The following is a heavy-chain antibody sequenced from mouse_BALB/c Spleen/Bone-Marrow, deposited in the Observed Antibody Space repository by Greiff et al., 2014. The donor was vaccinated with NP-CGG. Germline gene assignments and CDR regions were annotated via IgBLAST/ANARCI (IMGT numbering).Heavy chain of an antibody. V-gene: IGHV14-3*02. CDR3: ANYYCGSSLFAY. J-gene: IGHJ3*01. Sequence: SGAELVKPGASVKLSCTASGFTIKDTYMHWVKQRPEQGLEWIGRIDPANGNTKYDPKFQGKATITADTSSNTAYLQLGSLTSESTAVYYCANYYCGSSLFAYWGQGTLVTVSA. CDR2: IDPANGNT. D-gene: IGHD1-1*01. CDR1: GFTIKDTY.